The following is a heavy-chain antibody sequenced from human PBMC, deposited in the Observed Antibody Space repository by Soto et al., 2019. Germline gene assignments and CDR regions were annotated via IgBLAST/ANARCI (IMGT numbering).Heavy chain of an antibody. J-gene: IGHJ4*02. CDR3: ARHTYYYGSGSYPPLFDY. CDR1: GGSISSSSYY. CDR2: IYYSGST. V-gene: IGHV4-39*01. D-gene: IGHD3-10*01. Sequence: PSETLSLTCTVSGGSISSSSYYWGWIRQPPGKGLEWIGSIYYSGSTYYNPSLKSRVTISVDTSKNQFSMKLSSVTAADTAVYYCARHTYYYGSGSYPPLFDYWGQGTLVTVSS.